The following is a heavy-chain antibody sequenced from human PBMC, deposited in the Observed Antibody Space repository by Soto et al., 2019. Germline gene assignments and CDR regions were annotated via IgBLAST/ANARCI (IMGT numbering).Heavy chain of an antibody. CDR3: ARGDIVTVPTIGGGFDP. D-gene: IGHD5-12*01. V-gene: IGHV4-30-2*06. Sequence: QLRLQESGSGLMKPSQTLSLTCAVAGGSISSGGYSWSWIRQSPGNGLEWIGNIYSSGGSYYTPSLRGRVPMSLDTSTNQFSLTLTPVTAADTAVYYCARGDIVTVPTIGGGFDPWGRGALVIVSS. CDR1: GGSISSGGYS. J-gene: IGHJ5*02. CDR2: IYSSGGS.